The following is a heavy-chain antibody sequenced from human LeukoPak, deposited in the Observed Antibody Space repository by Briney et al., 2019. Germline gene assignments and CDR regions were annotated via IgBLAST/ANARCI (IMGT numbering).Heavy chain of an antibody. CDR3: ARDGSDYYYYYMDV. CDR1: GFTFSTYA. D-gene: IGHD3-10*01. Sequence: GGSLRLSCAVSGFTFSTYAMTWVRQAPGKGLEWVSAISGSGGSTYYADSVKGRFTISRDNSKNTLYLQMNSLRSEDTAVYYCARDGSDYYYYYMDVWGKGTTVTVSS. J-gene: IGHJ6*03. V-gene: IGHV3-23*01. CDR2: ISGSGGST.